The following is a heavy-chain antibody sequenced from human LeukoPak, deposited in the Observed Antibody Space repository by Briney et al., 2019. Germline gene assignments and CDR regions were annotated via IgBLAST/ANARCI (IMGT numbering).Heavy chain of an antibody. Sequence: EPSETLSLTCAVYGGSFSGYYWSWIRQPPGKGLEWIGEINHSGSTNYNPSLKSRVTISVDTSKNQFSLKLSSVTAADTAVYYCARVNRYYYYGSGSYYKDPRYYYYYMDVWGKGTTVTVSS. J-gene: IGHJ6*03. D-gene: IGHD3-10*01. CDR2: INHSGST. CDR3: ARVNRYYYYGSGSYYKDPRYYYYYMDV. V-gene: IGHV4-34*01. CDR1: GGSFSGYY.